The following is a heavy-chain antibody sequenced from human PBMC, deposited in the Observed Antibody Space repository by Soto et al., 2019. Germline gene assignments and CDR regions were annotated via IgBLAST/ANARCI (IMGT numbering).Heavy chain of an antibody. CDR3: ARDRGSGSYYVAYGVLCDY. V-gene: IGHV1-18*04. Sequence: GASVKVSCKASGYTFTSYGISWVRQAPGQGLEWMGWISAYNGNTNYAQKLQGRVTMTTDTSTSTAYMELRSLRSDDTAVYYCARDRGSGSYYVAYGVLCDYWGQGTLVTVSS. J-gene: IGHJ4*02. CDR1: GYTFTSYG. CDR2: ISAYNGNT. D-gene: IGHD3-10*01.